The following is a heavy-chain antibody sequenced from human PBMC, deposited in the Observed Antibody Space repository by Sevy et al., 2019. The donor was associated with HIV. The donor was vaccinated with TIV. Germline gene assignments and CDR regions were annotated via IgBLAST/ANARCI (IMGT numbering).Heavy chain of an antibody. Sequence: ASVKVSCKASGYTFTSYGISWVRQAPGQGLEWMGWISAYNGITNYAQKLQGRVTMTTDTSTSTAYMELRSLRSDDTAVYYCARVPAARGGYYYYGMDVWGQGTTVTVSS. CDR2: ISAYNGIT. J-gene: IGHJ6*02. V-gene: IGHV1-18*01. CDR3: ARVPAARGGYYYYGMDV. D-gene: IGHD3-16*01. CDR1: GYTFTSYG.